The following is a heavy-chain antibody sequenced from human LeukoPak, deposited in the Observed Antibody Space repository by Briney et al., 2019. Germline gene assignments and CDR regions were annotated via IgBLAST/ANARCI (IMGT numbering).Heavy chain of an antibody. V-gene: IGHV1-69*04. CDR1: GGTFSSYA. CDR2: IIPILGIA. J-gene: IGHJ3*02. D-gene: IGHD5-18*01. Sequence: GASVKVSCKASGGTFSSYASSWVRQAPGQGLEWMGRIIPILGIANYAQKFQGRVTITADESTSTAYMELSSLRSEDTAVYYCAIESDTAMGDDAFDIWGQGTMVTVSS. CDR3: AIESDTAMGDDAFDI.